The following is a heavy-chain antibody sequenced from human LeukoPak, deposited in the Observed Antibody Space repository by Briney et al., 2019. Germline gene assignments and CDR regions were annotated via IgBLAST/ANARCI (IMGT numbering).Heavy chain of an antibody. J-gene: IGHJ5*02. V-gene: IGHV1-2*02. CDR1: GYTFTGYY. CDR3: ARAHYYDSSGSS. CDR2: INPNSGGT. D-gene: IGHD3-22*01. Sequence: GASVKVSCKASGYTFTGYYMHWVRQAPGQGLEWMGWINPNSGGTNYAQKFQGRVTMTRDTSISTAYMELRSLRSDDTAVYYCARAHYYDSSGSSWGQGTLVTVSS.